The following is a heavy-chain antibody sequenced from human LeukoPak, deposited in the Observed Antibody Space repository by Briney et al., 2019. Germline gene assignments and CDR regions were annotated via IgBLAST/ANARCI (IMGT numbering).Heavy chain of an antibody. D-gene: IGHD4-23*01. CDR1: GFIFSNYA. CDR3: AKEKTTVLTPGVGY. V-gene: IGHV3-23*01. CDR2: VNSGGRT. J-gene: IGHJ4*02. Sequence: PGGSLRLSCAASGFIFSNYAMSWVRQAPGKGLEWVSAVNSGGRTFYADSVKGRFTISRDNSKNTVSLQMDNLRAEDTAVYYCAKEKTTVLTPGVGYWGQGTLVAVSS.